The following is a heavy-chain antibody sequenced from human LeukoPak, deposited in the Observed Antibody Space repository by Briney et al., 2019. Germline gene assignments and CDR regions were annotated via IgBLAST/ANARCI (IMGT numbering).Heavy chain of an antibody. CDR2: IYHSGTT. CDR3: ARAVSFDY. Sequence: TSETLSLTCTVSGGSIDDYYWSWIRQPPGKGLEWIGYIYHSGTTIYNPSLKSRVTISIDTSKNQFSLRLSSVTAADTAVYYCARAVSFDYWGQGALVTVSS. D-gene: IGHD4-11*01. V-gene: IGHV4-59*08. CDR1: GGSIDDYY. J-gene: IGHJ4*02.